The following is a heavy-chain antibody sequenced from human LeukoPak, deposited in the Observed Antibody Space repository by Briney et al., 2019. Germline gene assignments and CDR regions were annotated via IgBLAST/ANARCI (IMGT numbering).Heavy chain of an antibody. CDR2: ISGSGGTGT. CDR1: GFTFSSYA. Sequence: TGGSLRLSCAASGFTFSSYAMSWVRQAPGKGLEWVSAISGSGGTGTYYADSVKGRFTISRDNSKNTLYLQMNSLRAEDTAVYYCARKGQGSNWAAEYFQNWGQGTLVTVSS. V-gene: IGHV3-23*01. J-gene: IGHJ1*01. D-gene: IGHD6-13*01. CDR3: ARKGQGSNWAAEYFQN.